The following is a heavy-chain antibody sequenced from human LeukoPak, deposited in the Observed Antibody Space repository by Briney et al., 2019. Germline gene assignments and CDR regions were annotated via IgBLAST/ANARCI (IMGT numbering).Heavy chain of an antibody. D-gene: IGHD4-17*01. CDR1: GFTFSSFA. V-gene: IGHV3-23*01. Sequence: SGGSLRLSCAASGFTFSSFAMSWVRQAPGKGLEWVSTISGSGGTTNCADSVKGRFTFSRDNSKKMVYLQMNSLRVEDTAVYYCAKDLPDYGDYIEGYWGQGTLVTVSS. J-gene: IGHJ4*02. CDR2: ISGSGGTT. CDR3: AKDLPDYGDYIEGY.